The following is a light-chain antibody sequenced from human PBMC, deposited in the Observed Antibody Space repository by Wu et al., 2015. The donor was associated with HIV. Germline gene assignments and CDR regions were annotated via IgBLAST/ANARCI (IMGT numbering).Light chain of an antibody. CDR1: QSVATS. CDR2: GAS. Sequence: EIVLTQSPATLSLSPGQRATLSCRVSQSVATSLAWYQQKPGQAPRLLIYGASKRATGIPARFSGSGSGTDFTLTISSLEPEDFTVYYCQHRYNWPLTFGQGTRLEIK. V-gene: IGKV3-11*01. J-gene: IGKJ5*01. CDR3: QHRYNWPLT.